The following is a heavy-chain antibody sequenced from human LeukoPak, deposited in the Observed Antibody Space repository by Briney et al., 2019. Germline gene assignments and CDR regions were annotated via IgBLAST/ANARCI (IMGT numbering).Heavy chain of an antibody. J-gene: IGHJ4*02. D-gene: IGHD2-2*01. CDR3: ARSKAGPGLVVPAAMTY. Sequence: ASVKVSCKVSGYTLTELSMHWVRQAPGKGLEWMGGFDPEDGETIYAQKFQGRVTMTEDTSTDTAYMELSSLRSEDTAVYYCARSKAGPGLVVPAAMTYWGQGTLVTVSS. V-gene: IGHV1-24*01. CDR1: GYTLTELS. CDR2: FDPEDGET.